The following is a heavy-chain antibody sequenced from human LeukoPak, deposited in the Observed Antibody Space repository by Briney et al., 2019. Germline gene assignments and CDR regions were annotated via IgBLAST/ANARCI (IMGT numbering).Heavy chain of an antibody. CDR2: ISGSGGST. D-gene: IGHD3-22*01. CDR1: GFTFSSYA. Sequence: PGGSLRLSCAASGFTFSSYAMSWVRQAPGKGLEWVSAISGSGGSTYYADSVKGRFTISRDNAKNSLYLQMNSLRAEDTAVYYCARDPPTYYYDSSGENAFDYWGQGTLVTVSS. J-gene: IGHJ4*02. CDR3: ARDPPTYYYDSSGENAFDY. V-gene: IGHV3-23*01.